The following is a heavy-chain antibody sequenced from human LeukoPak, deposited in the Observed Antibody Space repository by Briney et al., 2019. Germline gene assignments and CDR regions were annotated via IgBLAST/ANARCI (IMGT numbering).Heavy chain of an antibody. D-gene: IGHD2-2*01. V-gene: IGHV1-2*02. CDR3: ARWSAAMDGPYYFDY. CDR2: INPNSGGT. Sequence: ASVKVSCKASGYTFTGYYMHWVRQAPGQGLEWMEWINPNSGGTNYAQKFQGRVTMTRDTSISTAYMELSRLRSDDTAVYYCARWSAAMDGPYYFDYWGQGTLVTVSS. CDR1: GYTFTGYY. J-gene: IGHJ4*02.